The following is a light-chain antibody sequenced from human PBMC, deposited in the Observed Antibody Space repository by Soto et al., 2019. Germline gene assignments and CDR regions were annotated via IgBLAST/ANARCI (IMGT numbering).Light chain of an antibody. CDR1: QSVSSSY. Sequence: EIVLTQSPGTLSLSPGERATLSCRASQSVSSSYLAWYQQTPGQAPRLLIYGASSRATGIPDRFSGSGSGTDFTLTISRLEPEDFAVYYCQQYGSPPWTFGQGTKVEIK. V-gene: IGKV3-20*01. CDR2: GAS. CDR3: QQYGSPPWT. J-gene: IGKJ1*01.